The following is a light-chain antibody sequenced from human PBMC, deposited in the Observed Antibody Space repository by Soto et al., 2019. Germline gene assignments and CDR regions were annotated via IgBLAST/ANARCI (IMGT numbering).Light chain of an antibody. CDR3: QTWGTGTPYV. CDR1: RGHSSHA. V-gene: IGLV4-69*01. CDR2: LNSDGSH. J-gene: IGLJ1*01. Sequence: QAVLTQSPSASASLGASVNLTCTLSRGHSSHAIAWHQQQPEKGPRYLMSLNSDGSHSKGDGIPDRFSGSSSGAERYLTISSLQSEDEADYYCQTWGTGTPYVFGTGTKLTV.